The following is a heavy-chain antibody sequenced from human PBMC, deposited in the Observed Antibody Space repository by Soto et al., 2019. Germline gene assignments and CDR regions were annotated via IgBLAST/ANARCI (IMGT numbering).Heavy chain of an antibody. D-gene: IGHD3-22*01. Sequence: GASVKVSCKASGGTFSSYAISWVRQAPGQGLEWMGGIIPIFGTANYAQKFQGRVTITADKSTSTAYMELSSLRSEDTAVYYCATVDYYDSSGYYYDWGQGTLVTVSS. CDR1: GGTFSSYA. CDR3: ATVDYYDSSGYYYD. V-gene: IGHV1-69*06. CDR2: IIPIFGTA. J-gene: IGHJ4*02.